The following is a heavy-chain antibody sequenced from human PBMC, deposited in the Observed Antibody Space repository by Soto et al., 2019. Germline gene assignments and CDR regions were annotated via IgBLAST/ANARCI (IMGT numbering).Heavy chain of an antibody. V-gene: IGHV4-30-2*01. CDR3: ASSGYYTSTDGYFQL. D-gene: IGHD3-3*01. Sequence: QLQLQESGSGLVKPSQTLSLTCAVSGGSISSGGYSWSWIRQPPGKGLEWIGYIYHSGSTYYNPSLKSRVTISVDRSKNQFALKLSSVTAADTAVYYCASSGYYTSTDGYFQLWGQGTLVTVSS. J-gene: IGHJ1*01. CDR2: IYHSGST. CDR1: GGSISSGGYS.